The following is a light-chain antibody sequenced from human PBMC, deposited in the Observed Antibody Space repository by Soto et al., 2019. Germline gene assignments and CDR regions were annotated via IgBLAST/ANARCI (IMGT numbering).Light chain of an antibody. CDR1: SSDVGGSGL. V-gene: IGLV2-23*01. CDR3: CSYAGRSTWDVV. Sequence: QSVLTQPASVSGSPGQSITLSCTGTSSDVGGSGLVSWYQFHPGKAPKLLIFEGFKRPSGVSNRFSGSKSGSTASLTISGLQAEDEADYYGCSYAGRSTWDVVFGGGTKLTVL. J-gene: IGLJ2*01. CDR2: EGF.